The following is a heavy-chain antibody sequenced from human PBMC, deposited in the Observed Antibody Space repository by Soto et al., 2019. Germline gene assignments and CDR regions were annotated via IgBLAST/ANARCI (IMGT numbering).Heavy chain of an antibody. CDR2: TYYRSKWNN. V-gene: IGHV6-1*01. CDR1: GDSVSSNSAT. J-gene: IGHJ6*02. Sequence: PSQTLSLTCAISGDSVSSNSATWNWIRQSPSRGLEWLGRTYYRSKWNNDYVVSVKSRITINPDTSKNQFSLQLNSVTSEDTAVYYCARTGGDNSGYGMDVWGQGTTVTVSS. CDR3: ARTGGDNSGYGMDV. D-gene: IGHD2-21*01.